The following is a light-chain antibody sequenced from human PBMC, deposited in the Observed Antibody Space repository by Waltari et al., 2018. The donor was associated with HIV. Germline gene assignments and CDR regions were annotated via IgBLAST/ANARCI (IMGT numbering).Light chain of an antibody. V-gene: IGLV3-25*03. J-gene: IGLJ2*01. CDR3: QSSGNSGTPVV. CDR1: ALSNQS. CDR2: KDD. Sequence: SSELTQPPSVSVSPGQTARITCSADALSNQSTSWYQQKSGQAPVVVIYKDDERPSGIPERFSGSNSRATATLTIRGVQAEDEADYYCQSSGNSGTPVVFGGGTKLNVL.